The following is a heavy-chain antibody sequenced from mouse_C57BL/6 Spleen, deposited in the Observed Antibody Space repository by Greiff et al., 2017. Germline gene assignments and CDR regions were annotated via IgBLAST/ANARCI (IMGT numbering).Heavy chain of an antibody. D-gene: IGHD1-1*01. Sequence: VQLQQSGTVLARPGASVKMSCKTSGYTFTSYWMHWVKQRPGQGLEWIGAIYPGNSDTSYNQKFKGKAKLTAVTSASTAYLELSSLTNEDSAVXDCTSRYGSSSDYAMDYWGQGTSVTVSS. CDR3: TSRYGSSSDYAMDY. J-gene: IGHJ4*01. V-gene: IGHV1-5*01. CDR1: GYTFTSYW. CDR2: IYPGNSDT.